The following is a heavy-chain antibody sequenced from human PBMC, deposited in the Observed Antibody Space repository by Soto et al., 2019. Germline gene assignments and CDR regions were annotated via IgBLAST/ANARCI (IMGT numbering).Heavy chain of an antibody. D-gene: IGHD2-2*01. Sequence: SETLSLTCAVSGGSISSGGYSWSWIRQPPGKGLEWIGYIYHSGSTYYNPSLKSRVTISVDRSKNQFSLKLSSVTAADTAVYYCAREYCSSTSCPGIDPWGQGTQVTVSS. CDR1: GGSISSGGYS. J-gene: IGHJ5*02. V-gene: IGHV4-30-2*01. CDR2: IYHSGST. CDR3: AREYCSSTSCPGIDP.